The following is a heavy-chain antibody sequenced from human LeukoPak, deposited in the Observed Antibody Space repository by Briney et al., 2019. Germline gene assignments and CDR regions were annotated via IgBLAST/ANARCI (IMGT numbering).Heavy chain of an antibody. J-gene: IGHJ6*04. V-gene: IGHV4-34*01. CDR2: INHSGST. Sequence: SETLSLTCAVYGGSFSGYYWSWIRQPPGKGLEWIGEINHSGSTNYNPSLTSRVTISVDTSKNQFSLKLSSVTAADTAVYYCARSAMDVWGKGTTVTVSS. CDR1: GGSFSGYY. CDR3: ARSAMDV.